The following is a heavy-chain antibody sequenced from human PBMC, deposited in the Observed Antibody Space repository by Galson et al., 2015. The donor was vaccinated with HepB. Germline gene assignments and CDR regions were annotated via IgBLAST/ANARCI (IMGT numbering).Heavy chain of an antibody. CDR3: ARDWYCAGDCSGSLDV. CDR1: GFIFSKYG. D-gene: IGHD2-21*02. CDR2: IWYDGSNK. V-gene: IGHV3-33*01. J-gene: IGHJ6*02. Sequence: SLRLSCAASGFIFSKYGMHWVRQAPGKGLEWVALIWYDGSNKYYVHSVKGRFTISRDNSKNTLYLQMNSLRAEDTAIFYCARDWYCAGDCSGSLDVWGQGTTVTVSS.